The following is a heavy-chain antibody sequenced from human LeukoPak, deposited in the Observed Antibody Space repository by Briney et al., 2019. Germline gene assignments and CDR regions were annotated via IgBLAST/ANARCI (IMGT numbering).Heavy chain of an antibody. CDR2: ISGSGGRT. V-gene: IGHV3-23*01. CDR1: GFTFSSYA. D-gene: IGHD3-10*01. CDR3: AKSRTRGDGMDV. Sequence: PGGSLRLSCAASGFTFSSYAMSWVRQTPGKGLGWVSAISGSGGRTYYADSVKGRFTISRDNSKNTLYLQMNSLRAEDTAVYYCAKSRTRGDGMDVWGQGTTVTVSS. J-gene: IGHJ6*02.